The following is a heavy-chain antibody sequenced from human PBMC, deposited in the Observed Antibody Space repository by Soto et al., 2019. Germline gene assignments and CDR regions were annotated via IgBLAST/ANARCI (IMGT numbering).Heavy chain of an antibody. CDR2: ITGRGDST. Sequence: EVQLLESGGGLVQPGGSLRLSCAASGFPFSDHAMHWVRQTPGKGLEWVSAITGRGDSTYYAASVKGRFTISRDNSKSTLYLQMMSLRAEDTAVYYCAKDLYVQPPSGWFDPWGQGTVVTVSS. D-gene: IGHD1-26*01. V-gene: IGHV3-23*01. J-gene: IGHJ5*02. CDR1: GFPFSDHA. CDR3: AKDLYVQPPSGWFDP.